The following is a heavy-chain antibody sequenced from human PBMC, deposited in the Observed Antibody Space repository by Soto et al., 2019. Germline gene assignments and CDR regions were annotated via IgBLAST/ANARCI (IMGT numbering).Heavy chain of an antibody. D-gene: IGHD6-13*01. J-gene: IGHJ6*02. CDR2: IYPGDSDT. CDR3: ARTSAGGKYYYGMDV. V-gene: IGHV5-51*01. CDR1: GYSFTSYW. Sequence: PGESLKISCKGSGYSFTSYWIGWVRQMPGKGLEWMGIIYPGDSDTRYSPSFQGQVTISADKSISTAYLQWSSLKASGTAMYYCARTSAGGKYYYGMDVWGQGTTVTVSS.